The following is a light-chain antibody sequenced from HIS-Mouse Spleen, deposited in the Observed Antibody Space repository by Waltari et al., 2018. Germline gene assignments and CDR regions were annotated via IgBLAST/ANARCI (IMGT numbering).Light chain of an antibody. J-gene: IGLJ1*01. CDR1: VLEKKS. V-gene: IGLV3-27*01. CDR2: KDS. CDR3: YSAADNNGV. Sequence: SYELTQPSSVSVSPGQTARITCSGDVLEKKSARWFQQKPGQAPVLVIYKDSERPSGIPERFSGSSSGTTVTLTISGAQVEDEADYYCYSAADNNGVFGTGTKVTVL.